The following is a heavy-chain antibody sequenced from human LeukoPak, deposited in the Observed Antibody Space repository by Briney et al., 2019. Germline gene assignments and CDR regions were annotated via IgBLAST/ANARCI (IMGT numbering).Heavy chain of an antibody. J-gene: IGHJ4*02. CDR3: ARDFNGDYVFDY. Sequence: GGSLRLSCAASGFTLSTYSMNWVRQAPGKGLEWISSISSGGSYIYYADSVRGRFTISRDNAKNSLYLQMNSLRAEDTAVYYCARDFNGDYVFDYWGQGTLVTVSS. V-gene: IGHV3-21*01. CDR1: GFTLSTYS. D-gene: IGHD4-17*01. CDR2: ISSGGSYI.